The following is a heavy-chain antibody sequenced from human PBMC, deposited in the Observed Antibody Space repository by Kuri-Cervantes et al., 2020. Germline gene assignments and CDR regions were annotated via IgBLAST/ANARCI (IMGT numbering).Heavy chain of an antibody. CDR1: GGSISSGGYY. D-gene: IGHD4-11*01. V-gene: IGHV4-31*02. CDR3: ARESGTTVTFDY. Sequence: SCTVSGGSISSGGYYWSWIRQHPGKGLEWIGYIYYSGSTYYNPSLKSRVTISVDTSKNQFSLKLSPVTAADTAVYYCARESGTTVTFDYWGQGTLVTVSS. CDR2: IYYSGST. J-gene: IGHJ4*02.